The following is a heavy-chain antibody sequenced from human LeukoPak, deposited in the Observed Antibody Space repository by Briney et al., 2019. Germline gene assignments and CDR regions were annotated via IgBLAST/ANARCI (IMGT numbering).Heavy chain of an antibody. CDR1: GFTFSNYV. CDR3: VKGIRQLGNYYYYMDV. Sequence: PGGSLRLSCAVSGFTFSNYVMIWVRQAPGKGLEWVSAISGTGVNTFYADSVKGRFTMSRDNPTNMLYLQMNSLRAEDTALYYCVKGIRQLGNYYYYMDVWGKGTTVTVSS. J-gene: IGHJ6*03. CDR2: ISGTGVNT. D-gene: IGHD7-27*01. V-gene: IGHV3-23*01.